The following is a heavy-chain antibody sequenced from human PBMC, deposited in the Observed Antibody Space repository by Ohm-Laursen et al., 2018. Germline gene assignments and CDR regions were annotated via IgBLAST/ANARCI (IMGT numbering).Heavy chain of an antibody. CDR1: GFTVSSDH. J-gene: IGHJ4*02. D-gene: IGHD3-3*02. CDR3: ARGYLDSSIGN. CDR2: IYSGGST. Sequence: SLRLSCAASGFTVSSDHMNWVRQAPGKGLEWVSIIYSGGSTSYADSVEGRFTISRDDFKNTLYLQLNSLRAEDTAVYYCARGYLDSSIGNWGQGTLVTVSS. V-gene: IGHV3-53*01.